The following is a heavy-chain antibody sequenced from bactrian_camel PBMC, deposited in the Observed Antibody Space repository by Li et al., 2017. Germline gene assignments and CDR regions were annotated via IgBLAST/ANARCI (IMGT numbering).Heavy chain of an antibody. V-gene: IGHV3-3*01. Sequence: HVQLVESGGGSAQAGGSMRLSCAAVAHFDSMGWFRQAPGQEREAVAAIYSGDGSAIYTDSAKGRFTISHDNAKNTLYLQMNSLKPEDTAIYYCAAEDYRGPGTNCWSRFEIVGYKYWGQGTQVTVS. D-gene: IGHD2*01. CDR2: IYSGDGSA. J-gene: IGHJ4*01. CDR3: AAEDYRGPGTNCWSRFEIVGYKY. CDR1: AHFDS.